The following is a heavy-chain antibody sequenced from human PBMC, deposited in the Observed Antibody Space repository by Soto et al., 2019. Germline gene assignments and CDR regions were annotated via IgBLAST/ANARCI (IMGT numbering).Heavy chain of an antibody. J-gene: IGHJ4*02. D-gene: IGHD6-13*01. CDR1: GYTFTGYY. CDR2: INPNSGGT. CDR3: ARVHYSSSWYYFDY. V-gene: IGHV1-2*02. Sequence: ASVKVSCKASGYTFTGYYMHWVRQAPGQGLEWMGWINPNSGGTNYAQKFQGRVTMTRDTSISTAYMELSRLRSDDTAVYYCARVHYSSSWYYFDYWGQGTLVTVSS.